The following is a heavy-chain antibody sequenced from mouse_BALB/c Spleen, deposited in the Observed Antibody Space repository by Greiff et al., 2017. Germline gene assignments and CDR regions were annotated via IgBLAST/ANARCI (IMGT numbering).Heavy chain of an antibody. Sequence: EVQLVESGGGLVKPGGSLKLSCAASGFTFSDYYMYWVRQTPEKRLEWVATISDGGSYTYYPDSVKGRFTISRDNAKNNLYLQMSSLKSEDTAMYYCARGSWDRAMDYWGQGTSVTVSS. V-gene: IGHV5-4*02. CDR1: GFTFSDYY. CDR3: ARGSWDRAMDY. D-gene: IGHD3-3*01. J-gene: IGHJ4*01. CDR2: ISDGGSYT.